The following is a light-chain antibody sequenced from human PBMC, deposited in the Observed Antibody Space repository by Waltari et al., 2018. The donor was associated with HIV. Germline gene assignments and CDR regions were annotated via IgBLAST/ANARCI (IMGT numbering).Light chain of an antibody. Sequence: QSLLTQPPSVSGAPGQRVTISCTGSSSNMGAGYHVHWYQQLPGTAPKPLIYGNSNRPSGVPDRFSGSKSGTSASLAITGLQAEDEDDYYCQSYDSSLSIVFGTGTKVTVL. CDR1: SSNMGAGYH. J-gene: IGLJ1*01. CDR2: GNS. V-gene: IGLV1-40*01. CDR3: QSYDSSLSIV.